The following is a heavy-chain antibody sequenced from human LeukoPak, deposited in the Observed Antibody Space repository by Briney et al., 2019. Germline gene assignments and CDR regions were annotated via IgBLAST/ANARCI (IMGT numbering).Heavy chain of an antibody. Sequence: SETLSLTCTVSGRPISSYYWSWIRQPPGKGLEWIGYIYYSGSTNYNPSLKNRVTISVDTSKNQFSLKLSSVTAADTAVYYCSGHCSSTSCHGDYWGQGTPVTVSS. CDR2: IYYSGST. J-gene: IGHJ4*02. V-gene: IGHV4-59*08. D-gene: IGHD2-2*01. CDR1: GRPISSYY. CDR3: SGHCSSTSCHGDY.